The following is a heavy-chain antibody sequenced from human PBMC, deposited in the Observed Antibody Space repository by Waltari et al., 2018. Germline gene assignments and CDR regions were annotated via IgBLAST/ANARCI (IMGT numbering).Heavy chain of an antibody. CDR2: ISYPGPT. V-gene: IGHV4-39*01. Sequence: RQSLGPGLGWVATISYPGPTCCVPARKSRVTLSRDTSKNQLSLTLDSVTAADTAVYYCATYIGASLGTAACDVWGQGTMVTVSS. J-gene: IGHJ3*01. D-gene: IGHD5-12*01. CDR3: ATYIGASLGTAACDV.